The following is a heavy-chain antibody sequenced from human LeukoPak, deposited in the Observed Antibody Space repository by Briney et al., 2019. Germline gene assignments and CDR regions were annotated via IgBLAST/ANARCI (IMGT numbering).Heavy chain of an antibody. CDR3: ARGSNVGAYNWFDP. CDR1: GYTFTSYD. CDR2: MNPNSGNT. J-gene: IGHJ5*02. V-gene: IGHV1-8*03. Sequence: ASVKVSCKASGYTFTSYDINWVRQATGQGLEWMGWMNPNSGNTGYAQKFQGRVTITRNTSISTAYMELSSLRSEDTAVYYCARGSNVGAYNWFDPWGQGTLVTVSS. D-gene: IGHD1-26*01.